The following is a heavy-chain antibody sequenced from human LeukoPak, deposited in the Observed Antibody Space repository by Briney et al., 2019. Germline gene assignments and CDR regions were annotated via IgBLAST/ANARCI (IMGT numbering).Heavy chain of an antibody. CDR1: SGSISNSTFY. CDR2: MYYSGST. V-gene: IGHV4-39*07. D-gene: IGHD3-10*01. CDR3: ARGSRPWGYYYGSGSYTYYYMDV. J-gene: IGHJ6*03. Sequence: SETLSLTCTVSSGSISNSTFYWGWIRQPPGKGLEWIGSMYYSGSTNYNPSLKSRVTISVDTSKNQFSLKLSSVTAADTAVYYCARGSRPWGYYYGSGSYTYYYMDVWGKGTTVTVSS.